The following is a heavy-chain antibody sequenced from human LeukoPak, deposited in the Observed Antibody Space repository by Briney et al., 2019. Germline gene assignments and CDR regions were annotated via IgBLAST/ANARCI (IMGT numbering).Heavy chain of an antibody. D-gene: IGHD5-24*01. CDR3: ARRIQGMAPYYFDY. CDR1: TFTFSSYW. J-gene: IGHJ4*02. V-gene: IGHV3-74*01. Sequence: PGGSLRLSCEASTFTFSSYWMHWVRQAPGKGLVWVSRINSDGGSTSYADSVKGRFTISRDNAKNTLYLQMNSLRAEDTAVYYCARRIQGMAPYYFDYWGQGTLVTVSS. CDR2: INSDGGST.